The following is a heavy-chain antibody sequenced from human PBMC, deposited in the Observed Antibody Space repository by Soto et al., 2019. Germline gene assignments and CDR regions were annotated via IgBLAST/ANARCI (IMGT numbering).Heavy chain of an antibody. D-gene: IGHD3-9*01. CDR3: ARRYVGWLLSGLSWFAP. CDR1: GGSFSGYY. J-gene: IGHJ5*02. Sequence: QVQLQQWGAGLLKPSETLSLTCAVYGGSFSGYYWSWIRQPPGKGLEWIGEINHSGSTNYNPSLKSHVTISVDTSKNQFSLKLSSVPAADTAVYYCARRYVGWLLSGLSWFAPWGQGTLVTVSS. CDR2: INHSGST. V-gene: IGHV4-34*01.